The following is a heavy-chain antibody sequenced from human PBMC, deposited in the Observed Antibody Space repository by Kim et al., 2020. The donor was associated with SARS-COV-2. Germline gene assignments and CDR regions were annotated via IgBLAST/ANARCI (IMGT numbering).Heavy chain of an antibody. Sequence: ETLSLTCTVSGGSISSYYWSWIRQPPGKGLEWIGYIYYSGSTNYNPSLKSRVTISVDTSKNQFSLKLSSVTAADTAVYYCARRRKSSTSSPYGMDVWGQGTTVTVSS. CDR2: IYYSGST. V-gene: IGHV4-59*13. CDR3: ARRRKSSTSSPYGMDV. D-gene: IGHD2-2*01. J-gene: IGHJ6*02. CDR1: GGSISSYY.